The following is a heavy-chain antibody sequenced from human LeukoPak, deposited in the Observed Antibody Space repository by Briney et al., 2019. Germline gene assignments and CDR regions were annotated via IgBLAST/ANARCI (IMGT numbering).Heavy chain of an antibody. CDR3: VRDLFPDAFDI. CDR1: GFTPSHFW. J-gene: IGHJ3*02. Sequence: GGSLRLSCEVSGFTPSHFWMHWVSQAPGKGLEWVARIDGPGRGTVYAGSVKGRFTFSRDNAKNTLSLQMNSLRHDDTAIYYCVRDLFPDAFDIWGQGTRVTVSS. V-gene: IGHV3-74*01. D-gene: IGHD2-21*01. CDR2: IDGPGRGT.